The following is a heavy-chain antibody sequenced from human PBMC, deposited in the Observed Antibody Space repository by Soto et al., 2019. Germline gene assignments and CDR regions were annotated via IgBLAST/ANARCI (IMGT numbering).Heavy chain of an antibody. CDR1: GFTFSGYA. V-gene: IGHV3-23*01. J-gene: IGHJ4*02. D-gene: IGHD3-16*01. CDR3: ARARASGDIRWYFDY. CDR2: ISGNTANT. Sequence: PGGSLRLSCAASGFTFSGYAMSWVRQAPGKGLEWVSTISGNTANTYYADSVRGRFTISRDNSKSTLYLQMNSPRVEDTAVYYCARARASGDIRWYFDYWGQGTPVTVSS.